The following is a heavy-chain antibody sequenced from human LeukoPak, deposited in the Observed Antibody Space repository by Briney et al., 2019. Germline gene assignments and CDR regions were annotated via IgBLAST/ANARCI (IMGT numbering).Heavy chain of an antibody. V-gene: IGHV3-7*01. J-gene: IGHJ6*03. CDR3: ARSKTTDNCSSTSCYIGDYYYYMDV. CDR2: IKQDGSEK. CDR1: GFTFRSYS. Sequence: GGSLRLSXAASGFTFRSYSMSWVRQAPGKGLEWLANIKQDGSEKYYVDSVKGRFTISRDNAKNSLYLQMNSLRAEDTAVYYCARSKTTDNCSSTSCYIGDYYYYMDVWGKGTTVTVSS. D-gene: IGHD2-2*02.